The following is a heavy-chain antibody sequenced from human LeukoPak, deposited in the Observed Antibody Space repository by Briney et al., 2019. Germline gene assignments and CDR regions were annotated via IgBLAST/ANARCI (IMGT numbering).Heavy chain of an antibody. Sequence: AASVKVSCKASGYTFTGYYMHWVRQAPGQGLEWMGWINPNSGGTNYAQKFQGRVTMTRDTSISTAYMELSRLRSDDTAVYYCARDLLLAAAGTVCDYWGQGTLVTVSS. V-gene: IGHV1-2*02. CDR1: GYTFTGYY. CDR3: ARDLLLAAAGTVCDY. CDR2: INPNSGGT. J-gene: IGHJ4*02. D-gene: IGHD6-13*01.